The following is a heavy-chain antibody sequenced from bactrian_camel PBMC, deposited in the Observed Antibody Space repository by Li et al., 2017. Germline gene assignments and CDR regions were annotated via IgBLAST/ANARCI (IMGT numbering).Heavy chain of an antibody. Sequence: VQLVESGGGSVQAGGSLTLSCTASESTYRSICMAWFRQAPGSQRETVATVDSNGVTKVAGSVKGRFTLSKDNAKNTLYLRMDNLKPEDTAMYFCVAERYGGCALVSNYGYWGQGTQVTVS. J-gene: IGHJ6*01. CDR2: VDSNGVT. CDR3: VAERYGGCALVSNYGY. CDR1: ESTYRSIC. D-gene: IGHD6*01. V-gene: IGHV3S53*01.